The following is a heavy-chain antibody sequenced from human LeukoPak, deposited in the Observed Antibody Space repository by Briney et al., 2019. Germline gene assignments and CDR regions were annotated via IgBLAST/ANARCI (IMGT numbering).Heavy chain of an antibody. CDR2: INPSGGST. Sequence: ASVKVSFKASGYTFTSYYMHWVRQAPGQGLEWMGIINPSGGSTSYARRFQGRVTLTTDTPTSTVHMELNSLRSDDTAVYYCAVSASKDGYGYNSADADYWGQGTLVTVSS. J-gene: IGHJ4*02. CDR3: AVSASKDGYGYNSADADY. V-gene: IGHV1-46*01. D-gene: IGHD5-18*01. CDR1: GYTFTSYY.